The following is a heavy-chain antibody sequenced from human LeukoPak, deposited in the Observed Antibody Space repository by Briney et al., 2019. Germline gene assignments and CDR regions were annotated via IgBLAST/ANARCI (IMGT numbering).Heavy chain of an antibody. D-gene: IGHD3-16*02. CDR2: ISPYNGNT. V-gene: IGHV1-18*04. Sequence: GASVRVSCKAAGYTFTSYGISWVRQAPGQGLEWMGSISPYNGNTKYAERLQGRVIMTTDTSTRTAYMELRGLRSDDTAVFYCARDQYDYVWGSYRPYFDYWGQGTLVTVSS. J-gene: IGHJ4*02. CDR1: GYTFTSYG. CDR3: ARDQYDYVWGSYRPYFDY.